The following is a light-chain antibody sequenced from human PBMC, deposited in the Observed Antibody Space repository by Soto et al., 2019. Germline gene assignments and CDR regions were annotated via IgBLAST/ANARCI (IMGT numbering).Light chain of an antibody. V-gene: IGKV1-5*03. J-gene: IGKJ2*01. Sequence: DIQMTQSPSTQSASIGDRVTITCRASQSIDSWLAWYQLKPGKAPKLLIRQASGLQSGIPSRFSGSGSGTEFTLTISSLQPDDFATYYCQQYHTYSSFGQGIKLEIK. CDR1: QSIDSW. CDR2: QAS. CDR3: QQYHTYSS.